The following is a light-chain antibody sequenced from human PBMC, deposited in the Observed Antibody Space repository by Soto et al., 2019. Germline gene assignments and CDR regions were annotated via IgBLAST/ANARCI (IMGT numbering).Light chain of an antibody. CDR3: SSYTSSSTDV. V-gene: IGLV2-14*01. J-gene: IGLJ1*01. CDR1: SRDVGGYNY. Sequence: SALTQPASVSGSPGQSITISCTGTSRDVGGYNYVSWYQHHPGKAPKLMIYEVSNRPSGVSNRFSGSKSGNTASLTISGLQAEDEADYYCSSYTSSSTDVFGTGTKVTVL. CDR2: EVS.